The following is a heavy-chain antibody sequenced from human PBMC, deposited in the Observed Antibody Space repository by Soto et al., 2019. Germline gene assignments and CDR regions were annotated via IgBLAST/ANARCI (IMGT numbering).Heavy chain of an antibody. J-gene: IGHJ4*02. D-gene: IGHD2-21*01. CDR1: GGSISSRSYH. V-gene: IGHV4-39*01. Sequence: SETLSLTCTVSGGSISSRSYHWGWIRQPPGKGLEWIGSIYNSGSSYYNPSLKSRVTISVDTSKNQFSLKLSSVTAADTAVYYCARHDGVVVIAAIDYWGRGILVTVSS. CDR2: IYNSGSS. CDR3: ARHDGVVVIAAIDY.